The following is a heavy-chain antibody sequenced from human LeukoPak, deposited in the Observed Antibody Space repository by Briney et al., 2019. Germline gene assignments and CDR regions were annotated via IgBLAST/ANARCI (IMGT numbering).Heavy chain of an antibody. D-gene: IGHD5-24*01. CDR2: IYYSGST. V-gene: IGHV4-39*07. J-gene: IGHJ4*02. Sequence: SETLSLTCTVSGGSISSSSYYWGWIRQPPGKGLEWIGSIYYSGSTNYNPSFKSRVTISVDTSKNQFSLKLSSVTAADTAVYYCARGVMATIVQFDYWGQGTLVTVSS. CDR3: ARGVMATIVQFDY. CDR1: GGSISSSSYY.